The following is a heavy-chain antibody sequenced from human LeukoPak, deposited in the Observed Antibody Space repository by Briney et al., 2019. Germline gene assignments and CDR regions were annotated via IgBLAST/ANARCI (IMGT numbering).Heavy chain of an antibody. D-gene: IGHD3/OR15-3a*01. CDR2: IYHSGST. CDR1: GGSISSGGYS. Sequence: SQTLSLTCAVSGGSISSGGYSWSWIRQPPGKGLEWIGYIYHSGSTYYNPSLKSRVTISVDRSKNQFSLKLSSVTAADTAVYYCARSLDYLYGMDVWGQGTTVTVSS. J-gene: IGHJ6*02. V-gene: IGHV4-30-2*01. CDR3: ARSLDYLYGMDV.